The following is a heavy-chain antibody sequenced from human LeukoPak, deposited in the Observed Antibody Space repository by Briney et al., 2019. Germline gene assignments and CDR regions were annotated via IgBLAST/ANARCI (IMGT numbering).Heavy chain of an antibody. J-gene: IGHJ3*02. CDR3: AREYSSNAFDI. CDR2: IKQDGSEK. V-gene: IGHV3-7*01. D-gene: IGHD5-18*01. CDR1: RFTFEDYA. Sequence: GGSLRLSCAASRFTFEDYAMEWVRQAPGKGLEWVANIKQDGSEKQYVDSVKGRFTISRDNAKNSLYLQMNSLRAEDTAVYYCAREYSSNAFDIWGQGTMVTVSS.